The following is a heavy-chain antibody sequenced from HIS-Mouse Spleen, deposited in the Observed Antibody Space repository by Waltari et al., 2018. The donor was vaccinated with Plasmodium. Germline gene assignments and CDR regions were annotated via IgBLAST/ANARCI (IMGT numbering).Heavy chain of an antibody. CDR1: GFTFSGSA. V-gene: IGHV3-73*01. CDR2: IRSKANSYAT. J-gene: IGHJ2*01. D-gene: IGHD6-13*01. Sequence: EVQLVESGGGLVQPGGSLKLSCAASGFTFSGSAMHWVRQASGKGRGWVGRIRSKANSYATADAASVKGRFTIARDNAKNSLYLQMNSLRAEDTAVYYCASSWYWYFDLWGRGTLVTVSS. CDR3: ASSWYWYFDL.